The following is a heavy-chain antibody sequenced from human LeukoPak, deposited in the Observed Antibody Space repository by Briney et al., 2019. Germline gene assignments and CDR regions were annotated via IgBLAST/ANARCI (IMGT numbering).Heavy chain of an antibody. CDR1: GYTFTSYA. J-gene: IGHJ3*02. D-gene: IGHD3-9*01. CDR2: INTNTGNP. CDR3: ARDRDYDILTGHDAFDI. Sequence: ASVKVSCKASGYTFTSYAMNWVRQAPGQGLEWMGWINTNTGNPTYAQGFTGRFVFSLDTSVSTAYLQISSLKAEDTAVYYCARDRDYDILTGHDAFDIWGQGTMVTVSS. V-gene: IGHV7-4-1*02.